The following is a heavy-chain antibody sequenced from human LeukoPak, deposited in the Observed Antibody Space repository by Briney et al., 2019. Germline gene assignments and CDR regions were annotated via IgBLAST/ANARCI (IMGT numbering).Heavy chain of an antibody. CDR1: GYTFTNYG. CDR3: ARAGYSSSWYGTKEAFDI. V-gene: IGHV1-18*01. J-gene: IGHJ3*02. CDR2: ISAYNGYT. D-gene: IGHD6-13*01. Sequence: ASVKVSCKASGYTFTNYGVSWVRQAPGQGLEWMGWISAYNGYTNYAQKFQFRVTMTTDTSTSTAYMELRSLTSDDTAVYYCARAGYSSSWYGTKEAFDIWGQGTMVTVSS.